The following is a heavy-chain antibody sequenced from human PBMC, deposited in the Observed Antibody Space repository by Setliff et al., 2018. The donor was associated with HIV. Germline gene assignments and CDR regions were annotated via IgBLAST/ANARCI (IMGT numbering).Heavy chain of an antibody. V-gene: IGHV4-30-4*01. J-gene: IGHJ4*02. CDR1: GGSISSDDHY. Sequence: SETLSLTCPVSGGSISSDDHYWSWIRQPPGKGLEWIGYIYHTGATYYKSSLESRLTISVDTSKNQFSLKLNSVTAADTAVYFCARMSISASVYLDYWGQGSQVTVSS. CDR2: IYHTGAT. D-gene: IGHD6-25*01. CDR3: ARMSISASVYLDY.